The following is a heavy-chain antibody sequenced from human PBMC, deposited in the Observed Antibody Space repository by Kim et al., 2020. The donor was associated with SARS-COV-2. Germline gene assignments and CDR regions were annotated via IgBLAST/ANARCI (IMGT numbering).Heavy chain of an antibody. CDR1: GFTFSSYG. J-gene: IGHJ6*02. CDR2: IWYDGSNK. CDR3: ARDSPKYYDFWSGLGDYYYGMDV. Sequence: GGSLRLSCAASGFTFSSYGMHWVRQAPGKGLEWVAVIWYDGSNKYYADSVKGRFTISRDNSKNTLYLQMNSLRAEDTAVYSCARDSPKYYDFWSGLGDYYYGMDVWGQGTTVTVSS. V-gene: IGHV3-33*01. D-gene: IGHD3-3*01.